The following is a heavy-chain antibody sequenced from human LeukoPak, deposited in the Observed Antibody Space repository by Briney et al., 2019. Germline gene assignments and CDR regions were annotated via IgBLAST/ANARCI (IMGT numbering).Heavy chain of an antibody. V-gene: IGHV4-34*01. CDR3: ARAGRGYCSSTSCYGRPYYFDY. D-gene: IGHD2-2*01. CDR2: INHSGST. J-gene: IGHJ4*02. CDR1: GGSFSGYY. Sequence: SETLSLTCAVYGGSFSGYYWSWIRQPPGKGLEWMGEINHSGSTNYNPSLKSRVTISVDTSKNQFSLKLSSVTAADTAVYYCARAGRGYCSSTSCYGRPYYFDYWGQGTLVTVSS.